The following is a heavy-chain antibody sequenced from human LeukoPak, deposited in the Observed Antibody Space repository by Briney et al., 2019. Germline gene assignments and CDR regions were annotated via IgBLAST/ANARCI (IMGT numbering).Heavy chain of an antibody. V-gene: IGHV4-59*01. CDR1: GGSISSYY. Sequence: SETLSLTCTVSGGSISSYYWSWIRQPPGKGLEWIGYIYYSGSTNYNPSLKSRVTISVDTSKNQFSLKLSSVTAADTAVYYCARDFGDYGDWGGFDYWGQGTLVTVSS. CDR3: ARDFGDYGDWGGFDY. J-gene: IGHJ4*02. D-gene: IGHD4-17*01. CDR2: IYYSGST.